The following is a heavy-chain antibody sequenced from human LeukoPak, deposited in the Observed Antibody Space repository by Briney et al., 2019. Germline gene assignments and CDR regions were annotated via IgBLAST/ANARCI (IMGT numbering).Heavy chain of an antibody. CDR2: ISGSGGST. V-gene: IGHV3-23*01. CDR3: AKVPVPYSSGCAHFDY. Sequence: PGGSPRLSCAASGFTFSSYAMSWVRQAPGKGLEWVSAISGSGGSTYYADSVKGRFTISRDNSKNTLYLQMNSLRAEDTAVYYCAKVPVPYSSGCAHFDYWGQGTLVTVSS. J-gene: IGHJ4*02. CDR1: GFTFSSYA. D-gene: IGHD6-19*01.